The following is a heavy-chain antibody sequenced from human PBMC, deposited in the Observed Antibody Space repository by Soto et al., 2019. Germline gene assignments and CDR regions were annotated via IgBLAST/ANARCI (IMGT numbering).Heavy chain of an antibody. V-gene: IGHV1-3*01. J-gene: IGHJ3*02. CDR3: ARDTETLGPRANDALDI. Sequence: ASVKVSCKATGYTFSAYTMNWVRQAPGQSLEWMGWINAGSGNTKYSQNFQGRVSITRDTSASTVYMELTGLTSEDTAEYYCARDTETLGPRANDALDIWGQGTMVTVSS. CDR1: GYTFSAYT. CDR2: INAGSGNT. D-gene: IGHD3-3*02.